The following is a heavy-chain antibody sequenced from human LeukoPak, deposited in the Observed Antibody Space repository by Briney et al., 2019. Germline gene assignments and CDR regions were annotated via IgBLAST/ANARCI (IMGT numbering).Heavy chain of an antibody. Sequence: SETLSLTCTVSGGSISSYYWSWIRQPPGKGLEWIGYIYYSWSTNYNPSLKSRVTISVDTSKNQLSLKLSSVTAADTAVYYCARGRAKAVGATAHDYMDVWGKGTTVTVSS. CDR1: GGSISSYY. CDR2: IYYSWST. J-gene: IGHJ6*03. V-gene: IGHV4-59*08. CDR3: ARGRAKAVGATAHDYMDV. D-gene: IGHD1-26*01.